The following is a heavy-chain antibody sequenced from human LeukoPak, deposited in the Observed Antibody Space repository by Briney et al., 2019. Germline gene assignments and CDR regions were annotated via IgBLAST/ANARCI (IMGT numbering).Heavy chain of an antibody. J-gene: IGHJ3*02. CDR3: ASSMIVVVHDAFDI. V-gene: IGHV3-21*01. Sequence: GGSLRLSCAASGFTFSSYSMNWVRQAPGKGLEWVSSISSSSSYIYYADSVKGRFNISRDNAKNSLYLQMNSLRAEDTAVYYCASSMIVVVHDAFDIWGQGTMVTVSS. CDR2: ISSSSSYI. D-gene: IGHD3-22*01. CDR1: GFTFSSYS.